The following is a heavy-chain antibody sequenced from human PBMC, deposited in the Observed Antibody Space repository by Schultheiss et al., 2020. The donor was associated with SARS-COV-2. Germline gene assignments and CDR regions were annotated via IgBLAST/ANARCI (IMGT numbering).Heavy chain of an antibody. D-gene: IGHD3-22*01. CDR2: INHSGNT. CDR1: GGSFSNYY. J-gene: IGHJ3*02. Sequence: SETLSLTCAVYGGSFSNYYWSWIRQPPGKGLEWIGEINHSGNTNYNPSLKSRVTISVDTSKNQFSLKLTSVTPADTAVYYCARAGLGPRPYYYDSSGYYYGPDDAFDIWGQGTMVTVSS. CDR3: ARAGLGPRPYYYDSSGYYYGPDDAFDI. V-gene: IGHV4-34*01.